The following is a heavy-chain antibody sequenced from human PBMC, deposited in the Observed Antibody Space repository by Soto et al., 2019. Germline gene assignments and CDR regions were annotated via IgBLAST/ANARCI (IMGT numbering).Heavy chain of an antibody. CDR3: ATEGGMTTVTTSDYYYYYGMDV. J-gene: IGHJ6*02. Sequence: VASVKVSCKASGGTFSSYAISWVRQAPGQGLEWMGGIIPIFGTANYAQKFQGRVTITADESTSTAYMELSSLRSEDTAVYYCATEGGMTTVTTSDYYYYYGMDVWGQGTTVTVSS. V-gene: IGHV1-69*13. CDR2: IIPIFGTA. CDR1: GGTFSSYA. D-gene: IGHD4-17*01.